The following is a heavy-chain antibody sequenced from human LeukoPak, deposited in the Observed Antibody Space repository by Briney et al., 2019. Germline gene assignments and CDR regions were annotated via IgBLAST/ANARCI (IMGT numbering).Heavy chain of an antibody. CDR2: IWYDGSNK. V-gene: IGHV3-33*08. CDR3: ARELAGYYDSSGFDY. CDR1: GFTFSSYG. D-gene: IGHD3-22*01. J-gene: IGHJ4*02. Sequence: GGSLRLSCAASGFTFSSYGMHWVRQAPGKGLEWVAVIWYDGSNKYYADSVKGRFTISRDNSKNTLYLQMNSLRAEDTAVYYCARELAGYYDSSGFDYWGQGTLVTVSS.